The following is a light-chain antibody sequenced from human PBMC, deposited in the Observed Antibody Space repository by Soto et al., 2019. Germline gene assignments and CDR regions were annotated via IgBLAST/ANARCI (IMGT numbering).Light chain of an antibody. CDR3: QQYNPYSYS. V-gene: IGKV1-5*03. J-gene: IGKJ2*03. CDR1: QTTTAW. CDR2: KTS. Sequence: DILMTQSPSTLSASIGDRVTITCRASQTTTAWVAWYQQKPGEALKLLIYKTSILETGVPSRFSGSGSGTEFTLTISCLQPDDLATYYCQQYNPYSYSFCRGTKLEIK.